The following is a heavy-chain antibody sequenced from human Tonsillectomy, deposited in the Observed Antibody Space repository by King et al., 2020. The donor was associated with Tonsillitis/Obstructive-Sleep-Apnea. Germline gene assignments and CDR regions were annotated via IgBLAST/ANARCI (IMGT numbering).Heavy chain of an antibody. CDR2: INPSDSGT. V-gene: IGHV1-46*01. Sequence: QLVQSGAEVKKPGASVKVSCKPSGYTFTSYYMHWVRQAPGQGLEWMGIINPSDSGTNFAQKFQGRVTLTTDTSTSTVHMELSSLRSEDTAVYYCASEGWAAAGTILDYWGQGTLVTVSS. J-gene: IGHJ4*02. D-gene: IGHD6-13*01. CDR3: ASEGWAAAGTILDY. CDR1: GYTFTSYY.